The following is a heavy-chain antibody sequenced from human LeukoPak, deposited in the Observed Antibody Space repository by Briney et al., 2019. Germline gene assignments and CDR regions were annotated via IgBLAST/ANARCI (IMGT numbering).Heavy chain of an antibody. D-gene: IGHD6-13*01. V-gene: IGHV4-4*02. CDR2: IYDNGST. Sequence: PSETLSLTCAVSGGSISRSNWWSWVRQSPGKGLEWIGEIYDNGSTNYNPSLKSRVTISVDKSKNQFSLRLSSVTAADTATYYCASPRAERSTWYAVDYWGQGTLVTVSA. J-gene: IGHJ4*02. CDR3: ASPRAERSTWYAVDY. CDR1: GGSISRSNW.